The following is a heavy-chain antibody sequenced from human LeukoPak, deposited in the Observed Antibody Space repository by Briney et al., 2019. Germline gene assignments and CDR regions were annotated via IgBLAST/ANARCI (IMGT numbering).Heavy chain of an antibody. D-gene: IGHD3-10*01. J-gene: IGHJ4*02. V-gene: IGHV4-34*01. Sequence: SETLSLTCAVYGGSFSGYYWSWIRQPPGKGLEWIGEINHSGSTNYNPSLKSRVTISVDTSKNQFSLKLSSVTAADTAVYYCARGRNYYYGSGGYYFDYWGQGTLVTVSS. CDR1: GGSFSGYY. CDR3: ARGRNYYYGSGGYYFDY. CDR2: INHSGST.